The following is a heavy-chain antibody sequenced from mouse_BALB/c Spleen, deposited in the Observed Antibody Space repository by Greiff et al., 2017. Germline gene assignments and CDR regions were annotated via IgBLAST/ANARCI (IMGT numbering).Heavy chain of an antibody. V-gene: IGHV3-2*02. CDR3: AMRNGNYVPFDY. CDR2: ISYSGST. J-gene: IGHJ2*01. CDR1: GYSITSDYA. Sequence: EVQLQQSGPGLVKPSQSLSLTCTVTGYSITSDYAWNWIRQFPGNKLGWMGYISYSGSTSYNPSLKSRISITRDTSKNQFFLQLKSVTTEDTATYYSAMRNGNYVPFDYWGQGTTLTVSS. D-gene: IGHD2-1*01.